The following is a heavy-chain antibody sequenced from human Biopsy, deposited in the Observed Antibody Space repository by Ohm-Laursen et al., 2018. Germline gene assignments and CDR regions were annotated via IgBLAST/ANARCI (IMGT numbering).Heavy chain of an antibody. Sequence: GSLRLSCAASGFAFNLYEMNWVRQAPGKGMEWLSYIYGGGSPVSYADSVKGRFTIPRDNAQNSLYLHMNSLRAEDTAVYYCARLNSGTYDASDLWGQGTMVIVSS. V-gene: IGHV3-48*03. CDR2: IYGGGSPV. D-gene: IGHD1-26*01. J-gene: IGHJ3*01. CDR3: ARLNSGTYDASDL. CDR1: GFAFNLYE.